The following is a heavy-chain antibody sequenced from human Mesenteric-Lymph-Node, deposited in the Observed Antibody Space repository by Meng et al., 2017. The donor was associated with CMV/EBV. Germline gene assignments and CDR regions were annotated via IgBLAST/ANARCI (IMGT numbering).Heavy chain of an antibody. D-gene: IGHD2-2*01. J-gene: IGHJ4*02. CDR3: ARGRIEDIVVVPAAAVDY. CDR2: INHSGST. CDR1: GSFSGYY. V-gene: IGHV4-34*01. Sequence: GSFSGYYWRWIRQPPGKGLEWIGEINHSGSTNYNPSLKSRVTISVDTSKNQFSLKLSSVTAADTAVYYCARGRIEDIVVVPAAAVDYWGQGTLVTVSS.